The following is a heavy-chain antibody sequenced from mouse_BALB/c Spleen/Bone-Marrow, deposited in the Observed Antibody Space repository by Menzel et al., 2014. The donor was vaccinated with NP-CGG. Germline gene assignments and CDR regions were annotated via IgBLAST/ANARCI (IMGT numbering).Heavy chain of an antibody. J-gene: IGHJ1*01. V-gene: IGHV4-1*02. Sequence: EVKLMESGGGLVQPGGSLKLSCAASGFDFSRYWMSWVRQAPGKGLEWIGEINPESSTINYTPSLKDKFIISRDNAKNTLYLQMSKLRSEDTALYYCARLNYYGNLFVWGAGTTVTASS. CDR2: INPESSTI. D-gene: IGHD1-1*01. CDR3: ARLNYYGNLFV. CDR1: GFDFSRYW.